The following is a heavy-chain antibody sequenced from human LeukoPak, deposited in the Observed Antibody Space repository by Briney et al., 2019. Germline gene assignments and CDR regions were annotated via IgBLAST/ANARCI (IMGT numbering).Heavy chain of an antibody. Sequence: GGSLRLSCAASGFTFSSHWMHWVRQVPGKGLLWVSRINGDGSRTTYADSAKGRFTISRDNAKNTLYLQMNSLRAEDTAVYYCVRAGIAVTGSNWFDPWAREPRSPSPQ. J-gene: IGHJ5*02. CDR1: GFTFSSHW. D-gene: IGHD6-19*01. CDR2: INGDGSRT. CDR3: VRAGIAVTGSNWFDP. V-gene: IGHV3-74*03.